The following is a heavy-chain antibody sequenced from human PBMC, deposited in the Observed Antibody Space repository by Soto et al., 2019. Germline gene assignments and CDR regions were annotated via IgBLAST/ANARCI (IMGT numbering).Heavy chain of an antibody. D-gene: IGHD4-17*01. J-gene: IGHJ4*02. CDR3: AKSNDYGDSHFAY. CDR1: GFTFSSYS. V-gene: IGHV3-23*01. CDR2: ISGSGGST. Sequence: GGSLRLSCAASGFTFSSYSISWVRPAPGKGLEWVSAISGSGGSTYYADSVKGRFTISRDNSKNTLYLQMNSLRAEDTAVYYCAKSNDYGDSHFAYWGQGTLVTVSS.